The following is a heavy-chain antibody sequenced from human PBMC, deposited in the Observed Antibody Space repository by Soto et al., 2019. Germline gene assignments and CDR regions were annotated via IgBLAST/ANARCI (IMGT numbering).Heavy chain of an antibody. V-gene: IGHV4-4*02. Sequence: SETLSLTCAVYGASMTSIHWWSWVRQPPGKGLEWIGEIYHTGSANYKPSLESRVTISVDKSKNRFSLILTSVTAADTATYYCARRTTGSGWYPMFDTWGQGALVTVSS. CDR2: IYHTGSA. D-gene: IGHD6-19*01. J-gene: IGHJ5*02. CDR1: GASMTSIHW. CDR3: ARRTTGSGWYPMFDT.